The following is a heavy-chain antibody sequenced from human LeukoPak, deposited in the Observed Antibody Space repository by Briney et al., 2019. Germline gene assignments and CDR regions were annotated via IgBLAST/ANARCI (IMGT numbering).Heavy chain of an antibody. CDR2: IHYTGST. D-gene: IGHD2-15*01. Sequence: SETLSLTCTVSGGSINSYYWSWIRQPPGKGLESIGYIHYTGSTNYNPSLKSRVTISVDTSKNQFSLKLSSVTAADTAVYYCARKGGPFDYWGQGTLVTVSS. CDR1: GGSINSYY. V-gene: IGHV4-59*01. CDR3: ARKGGPFDY. J-gene: IGHJ4*02.